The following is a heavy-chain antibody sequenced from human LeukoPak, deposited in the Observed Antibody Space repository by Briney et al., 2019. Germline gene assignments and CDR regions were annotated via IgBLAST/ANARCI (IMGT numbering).Heavy chain of an antibody. CDR2: INPSGGST. Sequence: ASVKVSCKASGYTFTSYYMHWVRQAPGQGLEWMGIINPSGGSTSYAQKFQGRVTMTRDTSTSTVYMELSRLRSDDTAVYYCARTTVVTLYFDYWGQGTLVTVSS. CDR1: GYTFTSYY. J-gene: IGHJ4*02. CDR3: ARTTVVTLYFDY. V-gene: IGHV1-46*01. D-gene: IGHD4-23*01.